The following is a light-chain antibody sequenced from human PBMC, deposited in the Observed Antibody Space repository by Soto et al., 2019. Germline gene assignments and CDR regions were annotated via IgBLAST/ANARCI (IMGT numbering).Light chain of an antibody. CDR2: GAS. V-gene: IGKV3-15*01. J-gene: IGKJ3*01. CDR1: QGVSSD. Sequence: EVVMTQSPATLSLSPGERATLSCRASQGVSSDFAWYQQKPGQAPWLLIYGASNRATDIPARFSGGGSGTEFTRTISNLQSEDFGIYYCQQYNDWPPITFGPGTKVDIK. CDR3: QQYNDWPPIT.